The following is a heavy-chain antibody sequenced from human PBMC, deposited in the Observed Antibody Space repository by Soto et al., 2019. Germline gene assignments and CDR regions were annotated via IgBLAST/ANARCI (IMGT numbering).Heavy chain of an antibody. Sequence: QVQLQESGPGLVKPSQTLSLTCTVSGGSISSGGYYWSWIRQHPGKGLEWIGYIYYSGSTYYNPSLRSRVTISVDTSKNQFSLKLSSVTAADTAVYYCARYCRDSSGYWWFDPWGQGTLVTVSS. CDR2: IYYSGST. D-gene: IGHD3-22*01. CDR3: ARYCRDSSGYWWFDP. V-gene: IGHV4-31*03. CDR1: GGSISSGGYY. J-gene: IGHJ5*02.